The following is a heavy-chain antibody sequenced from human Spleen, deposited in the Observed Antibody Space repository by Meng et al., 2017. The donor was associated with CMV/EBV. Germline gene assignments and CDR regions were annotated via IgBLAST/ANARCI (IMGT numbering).Heavy chain of an antibody. Sequence: HLQESGPGLVKPSEPLSLTCTVSGGSISSYYWSWIRQPAGKGLEWIGRIYTSGSTNYNPSLKSRVTISVDTSKNQFSLKVRSVIAADTAVYYCARQRESRTGFDSWGQGTLVTVSS. J-gene: IGHJ4*02. CDR1: GGSISSYY. CDR3: ARQRESRTGFDS. D-gene: IGHD1-14*01. CDR2: IYTSGST. V-gene: IGHV4-4*07.